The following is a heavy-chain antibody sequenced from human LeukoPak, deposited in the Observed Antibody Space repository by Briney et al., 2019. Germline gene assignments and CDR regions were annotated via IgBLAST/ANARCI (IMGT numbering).Heavy chain of an antibody. J-gene: IGHJ4*02. D-gene: IGHD6-13*01. V-gene: IGHV1-69*13. Sequence: ASVKVSCKASGYTFTSYYMDWVRQAPGQGLEWMGGIIPIFGTANYAQKFQGRVTITADESTSTAYMELSSLRSEDTAVYYCARGGGGGQQLVLGYWGQGTLVTVSS. CDR1: GYTFTSYY. CDR2: IIPIFGTA. CDR3: ARGGGGGQQLVLGY.